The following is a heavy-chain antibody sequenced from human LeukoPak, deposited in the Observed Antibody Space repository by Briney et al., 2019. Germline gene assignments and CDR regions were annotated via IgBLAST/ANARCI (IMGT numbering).Heavy chain of an antibody. CDR3: ASESYYYGSGNR. Sequence: PGGSLRLSCAASGFTFSSYGMHRVRQAPGKGLEWVAVIWYDGSNKYYADSVKGRFTISRDNSKNTLYLQMNSLRAEDTAVYYCASESYYYGSGNRWGQGTLVTVSS. J-gene: IGHJ4*02. CDR1: GFTFSSYG. CDR2: IWYDGSNK. D-gene: IGHD3-10*01. V-gene: IGHV3-33*01.